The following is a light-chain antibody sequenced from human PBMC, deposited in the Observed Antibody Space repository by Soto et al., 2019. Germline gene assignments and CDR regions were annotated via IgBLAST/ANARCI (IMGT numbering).Light chain of an antibody. CDR1: NSDIGSYDL. CDR3: CSYAGNTSPYV. J-gene: IGLJ1*01. V-gene: IGLV2-23*02. Sequence: QSVLTQPASVSGSSGQSITISCIGTNSDIGSYDLVSWYQQHPGKALKLLIFEVTKRPSGVSNRFSGSKSGNTASLTISGLQAEDEGDYYCCSYAGNTSPYVFGPGTKVTVL. CDR2: EVT.